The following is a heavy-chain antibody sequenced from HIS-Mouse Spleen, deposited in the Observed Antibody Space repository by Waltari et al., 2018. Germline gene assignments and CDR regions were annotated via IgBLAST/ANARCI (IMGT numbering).Heavy chain of an antibody. Sequence: QLQLQESGPGLVKPSETLSLTCTVSGGSISSSSYYWGWIRQPPGKGLEWIWGIYSSGRTSYNPTHKSRVTISVDTSKNQFSLKLSSVTAAHTAVYYCAREIPYSSSWYDWYFDLWGRGTLVTVSS. CDR2: IYSSGRT. J-gene: IGHJ2*01. CDR1: GGSISSSSYY. D-gene: IGHD6-13*01. CDR3: AREIPYSSSWYDWYFDL. V-gene: IGHV4-39*07.